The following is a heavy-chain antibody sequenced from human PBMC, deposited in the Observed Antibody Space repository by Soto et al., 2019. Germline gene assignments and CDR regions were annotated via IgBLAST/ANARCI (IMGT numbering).Heavy chain of an antibody. Sequence: SETLSVTCTVSSGTISPFYWSWIRQPPGKELEWIGYIYYSGSTNYNPSLKSRATISVDTSKNQFSLKLSSVTAADTAFYYCARYSYGYFLSAFDIWGQGTMVTVSS. CDR2: IYYSGST. CDR1: SGTISPFY. D-gene: IGHD5-18*01. J-gene: IGHJ3*02. CDR3: ARYSYGYFLSAFDI. V-gene: IGHV4-59*01.